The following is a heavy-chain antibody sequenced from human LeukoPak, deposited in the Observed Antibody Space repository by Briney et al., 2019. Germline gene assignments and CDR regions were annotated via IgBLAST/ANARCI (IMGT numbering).Heavy chain of an antibody. V-gene: IGHV3-23*01. CDR1: GFTFSDYA. D-gene: IGHD2-15*01. Sequence: GGSLRLSCAASGFTFSDYAMSWIRQAPGGGLEWVSAISGSGDKTFHADSVKGRFTTSRDNSKNTLSLQMSSLRVEDSAVYFCAKDTSAWWYHRAYMNVWGTGTTVTVSS. CDR3: AKDTSAWWYHRAYMNV. J-gene: IGHJ6*03. CDR2: ISGSGDKT.